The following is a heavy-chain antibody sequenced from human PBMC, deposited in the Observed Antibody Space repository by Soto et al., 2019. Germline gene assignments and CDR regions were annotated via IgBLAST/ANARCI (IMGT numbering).Heavy chain of an antibody. CDR3: ARVVDCSGGSCYPGNWFDP. V-gene: IGHV1-69*13. CDR2: IIPIFGTA. D-gene: IGHD2-15*01. J-gene: IGHJ5*02. CDR1: GGTFSSYA. Sequence: SENVSCKASGGTFSSYAISWVRQAPGQGLDWMGGIIPIFGTANYAQKFQGRVTITADESTSTAYMELSSLRSEDTAVYYCARVVDCSGGSCYPGNWFDPWGQGTLFTVSS.